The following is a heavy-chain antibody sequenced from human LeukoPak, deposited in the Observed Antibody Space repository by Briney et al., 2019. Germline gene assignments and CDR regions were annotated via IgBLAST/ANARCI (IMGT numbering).Heavy chain of an antibody. CDR1: GFXFSSYS. J-gene: IGHJ5*02. Sequence: GGSLRLSCAASGFXFSSYSMNWVRQAPGKGLEWVSYISSSSRTIYYADSVKGRFTISRDNAKNSLYLQMNSLRDEDTAVYYCARVVATMVNWFDPWGQGTLVTVSS. CDR3: ARVVATMVNWFDP. D-gene: IGHD5-12*01. V-gene: IGHV3-48*02. CDR2: ISSSSRTI.